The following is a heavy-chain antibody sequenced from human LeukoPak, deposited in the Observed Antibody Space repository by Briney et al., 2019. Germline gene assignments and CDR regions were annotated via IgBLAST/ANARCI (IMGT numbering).Heavy chain of an antibody. V-gene: IGHV3-66*01. J-gene: IGHJ4*02. D-gene: IGHD4-17*01. Sequence: PGGSLRLSCAASGFSVSTYYMSWVRQAPGKGLEWVSLIYSDSNTYYADSVKDRFTISIDNSKNTFYLQMNSLRAEDTAVYYCARVPEADGVQNPYFHFWGQGTLVTVSS. CDR2: IYSDSNT. CDR1: GFSVSTYY. CDR3: ARVPEADGVQNPYFHF.